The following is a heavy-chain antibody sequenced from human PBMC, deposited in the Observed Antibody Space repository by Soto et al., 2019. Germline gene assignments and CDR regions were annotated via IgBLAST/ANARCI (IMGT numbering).Heavy chain of an antibody. CDR2: IYYSGST. Sequence: TLSLTCTVSGGSISGGVYYWIWIRQHPGKGLEWIGYIYYSGSTYYNPSLKSRVTISVDTSKNQFSLKLSSVTAADTAVYYCARDSYYYGSGSFPLWGQGTLVTVSS. CDR1: GGSISGGVYY. V-gene: IGHV4-31*03. J-gene: IGHJ4*02. CDR3: ARDSYYYGSGSFPL. D-gene: IGHD3-10*01.